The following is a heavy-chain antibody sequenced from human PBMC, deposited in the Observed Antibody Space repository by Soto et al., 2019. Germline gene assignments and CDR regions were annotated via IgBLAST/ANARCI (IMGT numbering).Heavy chain of an antibody. D-gene: IGHD3-16*02. CDR2: IYYSGST. CDR1: GGSISSGDYY. Sequence: PSETLSLTCTVSGGSISSGDYYWSWIRQPPGKGLEWIGYIYYSGSTYYNPSLKSRVTISVDTSKNQFSLKLSSVTAADTAVYYCARSTFGGVIVDILWWFDPWGQGTLVTVSS. V-gene: IGHV4-30-4*01. CDR3: ARSTFGGVIVDILWWFDP. J-gene: IGHJ5*02.